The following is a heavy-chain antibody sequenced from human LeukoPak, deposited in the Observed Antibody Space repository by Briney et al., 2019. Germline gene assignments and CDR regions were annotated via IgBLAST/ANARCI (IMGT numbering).Heavy chain of an antibody. V-gene: IGHV3-23*01. CDR2: ISGSGGST. CDR1: GFTFSSYA. CDR3: ARGRLSKLLWFGELRSPFDP. Sequence: GGSLRLSCAASGFTFSSYAMSWVRQAPGKGLEWVSAISGSGGSTYYADSVKGRFTISRDNSKYTLYLQMNSLRAEDTAVYYCARGRLSKLLWFGELRSPFDPWGQGTLVTVSS. J-gene: IGHJ5*02. D-gene: IGHD3-10*01.